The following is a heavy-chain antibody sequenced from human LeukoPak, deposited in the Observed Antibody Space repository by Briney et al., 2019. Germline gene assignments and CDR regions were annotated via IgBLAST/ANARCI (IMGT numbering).Heavy chain of an antibody. Sequence: SETLSLTCTVSGGSINSSSYYWGWIRQPPGKGLEWTGSIYYSGSTYYNPSLKSRVTISVDTSKNQFSLKLSSVTAADTAVYYCARYDFWSGYSGFDYWGQGTLVTVSS. D-gene: IGHD3-3*01. CDR3: ARYDFWSGYSGFDY. CDR1: GGSINSSSYY. CDR2: IYYSGST. V-gene: IGHV4-39*07. J-gene: IGHJ4*02.